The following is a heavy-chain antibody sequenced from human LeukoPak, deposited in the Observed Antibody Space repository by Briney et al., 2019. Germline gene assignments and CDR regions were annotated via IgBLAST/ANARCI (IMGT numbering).Heavy chain of an antibody. J-gene: IGHJ6*02. CDR1: GGSISSGGYS. CDR2: IYHSGST. CDR3: SRAEIPRYCSSTSCYMDYGMDV. D-gene: IGHD2-2*02. Sequence: SQTLSLTCAVSGGSISSGGYSWRWLRQPPGKGLEWIGYIYHSGSTYYNPSLKSRVTISVDRSKNQFSLKLSSVTAADTAVYYFSRAEIPRYCSSTSCYMDYGMDVWGQGTTVTVSS. V-gene: IGHV4-30-2*01.